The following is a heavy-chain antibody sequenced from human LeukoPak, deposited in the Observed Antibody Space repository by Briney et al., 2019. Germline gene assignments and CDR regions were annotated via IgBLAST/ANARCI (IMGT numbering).Heavy chain of an antibody. CDR1: GGSFSGYY. V-gene: IGHV4-34*01. D-gene: IGHD1-14*01. CDR3: ARGKSWYRRAQDRDWFDP. CDR2: INHSGST. Sequence: SETLSLTCAVYGGSFSGYYWSWIRQPPGKGLEWIGEINHSGSTNYNPSLKSRVTISVDTSKNQFSLKLSSATAADTAVYYCARGKSWYRRAQDRDWFDPWGQGTLVTVSS. J-gene: IGHJ5*02.